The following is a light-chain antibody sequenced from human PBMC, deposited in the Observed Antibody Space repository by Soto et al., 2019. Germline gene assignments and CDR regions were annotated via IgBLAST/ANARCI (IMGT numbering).Light chain of an antibody. Sequence: QSALTQPPSVSGAPGQRVTISCTGSSSNIGAGFDVHWYQHLPGTVPKLLIYDTNKRPSGVPDRFSGSKSGTSASLAITGLQTEDEGDYYCATWDDSLNGWVFGGGTQLTVL. CDR3: ATWDDSLNGWV. CDR2: DTN. CDR1: SSNIGAGFD. V-gene: IGLV1-40*01. J-gene: IGLJ3*02.